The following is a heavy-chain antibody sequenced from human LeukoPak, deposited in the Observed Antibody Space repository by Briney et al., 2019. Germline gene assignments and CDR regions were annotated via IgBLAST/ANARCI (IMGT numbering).Heavy chain of an antibody. CDR2: ISSSGATT. V-gene: IGHV3-11*01. CDR1: GFTCSDYY. J-gene: IGHJ4*02. Sequence: GGSLRLSCAASGFTCSDYYMSWIRQAPGKGLQWISYISSSGATTYYADSVKGRFAISRDNTKNSLYLQMNSLRAEDTAVYYCARRLRRNYFDYWGQGTLVTVSS. CDR3: ARRLRRNYFDY. D-gene: IGHD4-17*01.